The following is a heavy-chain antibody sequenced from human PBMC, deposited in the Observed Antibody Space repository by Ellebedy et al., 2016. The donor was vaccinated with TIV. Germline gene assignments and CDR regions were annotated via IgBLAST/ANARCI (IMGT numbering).Heavy chain of an antibody. CDR3: ARTECSGGSCYSGY. Sequence: SETLSLTXTVSGGSISSSSYYWGWIRQPPGKGLEWIGSIYYSGSTYYNPSLKSRVTISVDTSKNQFSLKVSSVTAADTAVYYCARTECSGGSCYSGYWGQGTLVTVSS. J-gene: IGHJ4*02. D-gene: IGHD2-15*01. CDR1: GGSISSSSYY. CDR2: IYYSGST. V-gene: IGHV4-39*07.